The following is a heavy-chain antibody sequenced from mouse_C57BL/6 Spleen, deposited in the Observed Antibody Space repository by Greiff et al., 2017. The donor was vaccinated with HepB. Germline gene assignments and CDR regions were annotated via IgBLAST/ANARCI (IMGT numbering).Heavy chain of an antibody. J-gene: IGHJ4*01. CDR1: GYSITSGYY. CDR2: ISYDGSN. CDR3: ARDGVPYDYDDY. Sequence: EVQLQESGPGLVKPSQSLSLTCSVTGYSITSGYYWNWIRQFPGNKLEWMGYISYDGSNNYNPSLKNRISITRDTSKNQFFLKLNSVTTEDTATYYCARDGVPYDYDDYWGQGTSVTVSS. D-gene: IGHD2-4*01. V-gene: IGHV3-6*01.